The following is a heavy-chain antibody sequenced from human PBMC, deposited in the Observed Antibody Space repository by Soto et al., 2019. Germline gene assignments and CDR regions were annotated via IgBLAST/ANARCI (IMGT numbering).Heavy chain of an antibody. Sequence: SVKVSSTASGGTFNIYAISWVRQAPGQGLEWMGGIIPIFGTANYAQKFQGRVTITADESTSTAYMELSSLRSEDTAVYYCARDRPGYSSQWWGQGTLVTVS. J-gene: IGHJ4*02. CDR3: ARDRPGYSSQW. D-gene: IGHD6-19*01. CDR2: IIPIFGTA. CDR1: GGTFNIYA. V-gene: IGHV1-69*13.